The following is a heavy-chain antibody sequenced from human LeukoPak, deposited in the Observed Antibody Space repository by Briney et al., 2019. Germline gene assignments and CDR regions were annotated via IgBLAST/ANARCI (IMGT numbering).Heavy chain of an antibody. V-gene: IGHV4-59*01. CDR2: IYYSGST. D-gene: IGHD6-19*01. J-gene: IGHJ5*02. CDR1: GGSMNNYY. CDR3: ARVGSGWYSFRWFDP. Sequence: PSETPSLTCTVSGGSMNNYYWSWIRQPPGKGLEWIGYIYYSGSTNYNPSLKSRVTISVDTSKNQFSLKLSSVTAADTAVYYCARVGSGWYSFRWFDPWGQGTLVTVSS.